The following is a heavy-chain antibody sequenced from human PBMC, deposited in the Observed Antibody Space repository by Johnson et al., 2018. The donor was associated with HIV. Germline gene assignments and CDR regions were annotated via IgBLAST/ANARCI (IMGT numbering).Heavy chain of an antibody. J-gene: IGHJ3*02. V-gene: IGHV3-30*04. CDR2: ISYDGSSA. D-gene: IGHD2-15*01. CDR1: GFTFSSYA. Sequence: VQLLESGGGVVQPGRSLRLSCAASGFTFSSYAMHWVRQAPGKGLEWVAVISYDGSSAYYADSVKGRFTISRDNSKNTLYLQMNSLRAEDTAVYYCAGRDLLRAFDIWGQGTMVTVSS. CDR3: AGRDLLRAFDI.